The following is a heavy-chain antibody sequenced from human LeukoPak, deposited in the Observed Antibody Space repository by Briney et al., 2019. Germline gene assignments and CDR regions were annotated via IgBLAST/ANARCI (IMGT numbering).Heavy chain of an antibody. CDR3: ATLMGVVRGIIIGYLGY. D-gene: IGHD3-10*01. J-gene: IGHJ4*02. CDR1: GFTFSSYG. V-gene: IGHV3-23*01. Sequence: PGGSLRLSCAASGFTFSSYGMSWVRQVPGKGLEWVSGISASGGNTYHADSVKGRFTMSRDNSKNMLYLQMKSLRAEDTAIYYCATLMGVVRGIIIGYLGYWGQGTLVTVSP. CDR2: ISASGGNT.